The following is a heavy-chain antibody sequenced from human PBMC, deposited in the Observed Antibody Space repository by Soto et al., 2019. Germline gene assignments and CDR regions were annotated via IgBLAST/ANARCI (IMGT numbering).Heavy chain of an antibody. CDR3: ARGRAVTGGWFHP. J-gene: IGHJ5*02. CDR2: IVYRGHT. V-gene: IGHV4-39*01. D-gene: IGHD1-26*01. Sequence: RLLQHPKKGLEWIGYIVYRGHTDYHPYLKSRVTISVDTSKNQFSLKLSSVTAADTALYYCARGRAVTGGWFHPWGQGTLVTVS.